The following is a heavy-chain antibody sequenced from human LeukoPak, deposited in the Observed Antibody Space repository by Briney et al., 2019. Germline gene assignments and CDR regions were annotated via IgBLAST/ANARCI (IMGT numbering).Heavy chain of an antibody. CDR1: GYTFTSYG. CDR2: ISAYNGNT. D-gene: IGHD1/OR15-1a*01. V-gene: IGHV1-18*01. CDR3: ATPASGYYNWNREYYFDY. J-gene: IGHJ4*02. Sequence: GASVKVSCKASGYTFTSYGISWVRQAPGQGLEWMGWISAYNGNTNYAQKLQGRVTMTTDTSTSTAYMELRSLRSDDTAVYYCATPASGYYNWNREYYFDYWGQGTLVTVSS.